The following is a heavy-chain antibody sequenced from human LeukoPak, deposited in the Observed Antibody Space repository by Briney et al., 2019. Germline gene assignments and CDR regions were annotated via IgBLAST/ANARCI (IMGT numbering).Heavy chain of an antibody. V-gene: IGHV3-23*01. Sequence: PGGSLRLSCAASGFTFSSYGMHWVRQAPGKGLEWVSAFSGSGGSTYYADSVKGRFTISRDNSKNTLYLQMNSLRAEDTAVYYCAKDGVTTRGYFYFDYWGQGTLVTVSS. D-gene: IGHD4-17*01. CDR2: FSGSGGST. CDR3: AKDGVTTRGYFYFDY. J-gene: IGHJ4*02. CDR1: GFTFSSYG.